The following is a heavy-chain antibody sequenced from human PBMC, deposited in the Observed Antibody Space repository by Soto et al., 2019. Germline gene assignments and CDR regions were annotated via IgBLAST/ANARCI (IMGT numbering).Heavy chain of an antibody. J-gene: IGHJ4*02. CDR3: ARGGGLNQLLTGSDH. D-gene: IGHD1-26*01. CDR2: TSYDGSSE. CDR1: GFFLSDYG. Sequence: QVQLVESGGGVVQSGGSLTLSCTVSGFFLSDYGMHWVRQAPGKGLEWVAATSYDGSSEYYSDSVKDRFTTSRDNSKNTVYLHMNRLRAEDKGLYYCARGGGLNQLLTGSDHWRQGTLVNVSS. V-gene: IGHV3-33*05.